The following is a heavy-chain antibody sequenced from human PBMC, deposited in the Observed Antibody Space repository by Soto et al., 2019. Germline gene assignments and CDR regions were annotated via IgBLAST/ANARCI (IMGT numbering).Heavy chain of an antibody. CDR3: AKDLAVGATTRFSASDF. CDR1: GFTFDDHG. V-gene: IGHV3-9*01. Sequence: EVQLVESGGGLVQPGRSLRLSCEASGFTFDDHGMHWVRQAPGKGLEWVSGISWNSNNIAYADSVRGRFTVFRDNAKNSMYLEMSSLRADDTALYYCAKDLAVGATTRFSASDFWGQGTMVTVSS. CDR2: ISWNSNNI. D-gene: IGHD1-26*01. J-gene: IGHJ3*01.